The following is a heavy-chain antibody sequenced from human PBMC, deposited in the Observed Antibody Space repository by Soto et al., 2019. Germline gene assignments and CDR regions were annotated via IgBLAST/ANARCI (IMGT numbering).Heavy chain of an antibody. Sequence: QVQLQQWGAGLLKPSETLSLTCAVYGGSFSGYYWTWIRQPPGTGLEWIGEINHSGSTNYNPSLKSRVTTSVDTSNAQFSLKLTSRTAADTAVYPCARDQIPGLFDYWGQGTLVTVSS. CDR1: GGSFSGYY. CDR2: INHSGST. D-gene: IGHD2-21*01. J-gene: IGHJ4*02. CDR3: ARDQIPGLFDY. V-gene: IGHV4-34*01.